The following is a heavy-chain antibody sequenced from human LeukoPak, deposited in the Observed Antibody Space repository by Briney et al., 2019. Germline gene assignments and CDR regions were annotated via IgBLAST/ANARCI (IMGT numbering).Heavy chain of an antibody. V-gene: IGHV3-21*06. CDR3: ARNAFASSWPNYYYGMDV. D-gene: IGHD6-13*01. CDR1: TFTLSTYS. Sequence: GDSLRLSCAASTFTLSTYSMNWVRQAPGRGLEWVSSISTGGSDIYYADSVKGRFTIFRDNARNSLYLQMNGLRVEDTAVYYCARNAFASSWPNYYYGMDVWGQGTTVTVSS. J-gene: IGHJ6*02. CDR2: ISTGGSDI.